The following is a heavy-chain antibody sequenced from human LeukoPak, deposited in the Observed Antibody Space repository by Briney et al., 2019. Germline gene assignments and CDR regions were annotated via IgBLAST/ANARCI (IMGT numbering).Heavy chain of an antibody. CDR2: ISSNWGST. CDR1: GFTFSSYA. V-gene: IGHV3-64D*06. CDR3: VKVYYGDYYGGNAFDI. Sequence: GGSLRLSCSASGFTFSSYAMHWVRQAPGKGLEYVSAISSNWGSTYYADSVKGRFTISRNNSKNTLYLQMSSLRAEDTAVYYCVKVYYGDYYGGNAFDIWGQGTMVTVSS. J-gene: IGHJ3*02. D-gene: IGHD4-17*01.